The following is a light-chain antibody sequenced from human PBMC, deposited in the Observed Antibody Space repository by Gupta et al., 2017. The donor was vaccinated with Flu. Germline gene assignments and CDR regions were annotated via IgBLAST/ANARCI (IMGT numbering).Light chain of an antibody. V-gene: IGLV3-25*02. CDR2: KDT. Sequence: YQLTQAPAMSVSPGQTATITCSGSALSKQYVYWYRQRPGQAPVLLIYKDTERDSGIPDRISGSSSGTRVTLTIRGVQTEDEADYYCQSADITGASRVFGGGT. J-gene: IGLJ3*02. CDR3: QSADITGASRV. CDR1: ALSKQY.